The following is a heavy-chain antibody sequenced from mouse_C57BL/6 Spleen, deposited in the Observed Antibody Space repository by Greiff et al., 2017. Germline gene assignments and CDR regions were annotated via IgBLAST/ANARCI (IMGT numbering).Heavy chain of an antibody. J-gene: IGHJ4*01. CDR1: GYTFTDYY. CDR3: ARSTMVTTAGVYYAMDY. D-gene: IGHD2-2*01. V-gene: IGHV1-26*01. Sequence: VQLQQSGPELVKPGASVKISCKASGYTFTDYYMNWVKQSHGKSLEWIGDINPNNGGTSYNQKFKGKATLTVDKSSSTAYMELRSLTSEDSAVYYCARSTMVTTAGVYYAMDYWGQGTSVTVSS. CDR2: INPNNGGT.